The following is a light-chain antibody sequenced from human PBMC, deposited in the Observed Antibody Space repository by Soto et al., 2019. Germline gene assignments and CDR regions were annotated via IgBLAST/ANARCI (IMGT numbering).Light chain of an antibody. Sequence: QSALTQPASVSGSPGQSITISCTGSSNDIGGYNYVSWYQQHPGRAPKLIIYEVSNRPSGVSDRFSGSKSGNTASLTISGLQAEDEADYYCSSYSFTTTGVFGGGTKLTVL. CDR3: SSYSFTTTGV. V-gene: IGLV2-14*01. CDR1: SNDIGGYNY. J-gene: IGLJ3*02. CDR2: EVS.